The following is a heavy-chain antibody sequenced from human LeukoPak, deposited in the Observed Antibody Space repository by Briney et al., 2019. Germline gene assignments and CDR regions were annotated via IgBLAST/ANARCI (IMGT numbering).Heavy chain of an antibody. CDR1: GFTFSKHA. D-gene: IGHD2-15*01. V-gene: IGHV3-23*01. CDR2: ISGSGRTT. Sequence: GGSLRLSCAASGFTFSKHAMSWVRQTPGKGLQWVSVISGSGRTTEYADSVKGRFTISRDNSKNTLSLQMNSLRVEDTAIYYCAKNVVVKRYIDYWGQGTLVTVSS. CDR3: AKNVVVKRYIDY. J-gene: IGHJ4*02.